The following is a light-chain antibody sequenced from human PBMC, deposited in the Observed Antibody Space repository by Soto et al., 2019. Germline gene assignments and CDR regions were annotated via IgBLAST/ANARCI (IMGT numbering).Light chain of an antibody. CDR2: WAS. Sequence: DIVMTPSPDSLAVSLGDRATISCKSNQSVLYSSNNKNYLAWYQQKPGQPPKLLIYWASSGESGVPDRFSGSGSGTDFTLSISSLQAEDVAVYYCQQYYSTPRTFGQGTKVEIK. J-gene: IGKJ1*01. CDR1: QSVLYSSNNKNY. CDR3: QQYYSTPRT. V-gene: IGKV4-1*01.